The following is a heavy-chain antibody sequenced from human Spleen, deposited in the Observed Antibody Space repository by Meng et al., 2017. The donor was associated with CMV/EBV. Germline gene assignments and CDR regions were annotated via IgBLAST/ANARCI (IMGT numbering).Heavy chain of an antibody. CDR2: IYPNTGDI. Sequence: ASVQISFKASASPFTGYYIHWVRQAPGQGLEWMGRIYPNTGDIHYAQNFQGRVTMTRDTSISTAYMELSSLTSDDTAVYFCARVPGIWGQGTLVTVSS. CDR1: ASPFTGYY. J-gene: IGHJ4*02. CDR3: ARVPGI. V-gene: IGHV1-2*06.